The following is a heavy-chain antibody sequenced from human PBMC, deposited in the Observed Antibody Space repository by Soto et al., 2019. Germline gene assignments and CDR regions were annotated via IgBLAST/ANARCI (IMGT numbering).Heavy chain of an antibody. D-gene: IGHD6-13*01. J-gene: IGHJ4*02. V-gene: IGHV3-30*03. CDR1: GFTFSSYG. Sequence: QVQLVESGGGVVQPGRSLRLSCAASGFTFSSYGMHWVRQAPGKGLEWVALISYEGRDKYYADSVKGSFTTSSDNSKNTLYLRMNSLRVDDTAVYYCGAGQYFSDYWGQGTLVTVSS. CDR3: GAGQYFSDY. CDR2: ISYEGRDK.